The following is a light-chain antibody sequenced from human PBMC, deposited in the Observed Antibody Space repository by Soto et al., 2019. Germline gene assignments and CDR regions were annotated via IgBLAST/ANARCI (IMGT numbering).Light chain of an antibody. CDR3: VLYMGRGISM. J-gene: IGLJ3*02. CDR2: STN. Sequence: QAVVTQEPSLSVSPARTVTLTCGLNSGSVSTDNYPSWYQQTPGQAPRTLIYSTNTRSSGVPDRFSGSILGSKAALTIAGAQADDESDYYCVLYMGRGISMFGGGTKVTVL. CDR1: SGSVSTDNY. V-gene: IGLV8-61*01.